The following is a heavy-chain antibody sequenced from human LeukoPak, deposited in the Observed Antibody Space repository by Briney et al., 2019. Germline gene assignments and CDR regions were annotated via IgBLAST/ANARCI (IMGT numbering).Heavy chain of an antibody. CDR3: ARDRRDTTVVTPGIEYFQH. V-gene: IGHV1-46*01. J-gene: IGHJ1*01. D-gene: IGHD4-23*01. CDR1: GYTFTSYY. CDR2: INPSGGST. Sequence: ASVKVSCKASGYTFTSYYMHWVRQAPGQGLEWMGIINPSGGSTSYAQKFQGRVTMTRDTSTSTVYMELSSLRSEDTAVYYCARDRRDTTVVTPGIEYFQHWGQGTLVTVSS.